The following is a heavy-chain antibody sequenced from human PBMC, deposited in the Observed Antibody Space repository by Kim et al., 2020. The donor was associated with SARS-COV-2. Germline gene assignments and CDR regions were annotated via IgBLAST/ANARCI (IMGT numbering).Heavy chain of an antibody. Sequence: SETLSLTCTVSGGSISSYYWSWIRQPPGKGLECIGYIYYSGSTNYNPSLKSRVTISVDTSKNQFSLKLSSVTAADTAVYYCARDALGYCSSTSCYHAFDIWGQGTMVTVSS. CDR2: IYYSGST. D-gene: IGHD2-2*01. CDR1: GGSISSYY. V-gene: IGHV4-59*01. CDR3: ARDALGYCSSTSCYHAFDI. J-gene: IGHJ3*02.